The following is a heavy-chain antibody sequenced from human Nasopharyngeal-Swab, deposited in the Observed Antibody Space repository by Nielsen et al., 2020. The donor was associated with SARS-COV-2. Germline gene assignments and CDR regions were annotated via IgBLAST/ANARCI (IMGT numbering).Heavy chain of an antibody. CDR1: GFTFSSYA. Sequence: GESPKISCAASGFTFSSYAMHWVRQAPGKGLEWVAVISYDGSNKYYADSVKGRFTISRDNSKNTLYLQMNSLRAEDTAVYYCARESRDVEMASYYFDYWGQGTLVTVSS. J-gene: IGHJ4*02. CDR3: ARESRDVEMASYYFDY. D-gene: IGHD5-24*01. V-gene: IGHV3-30-3*01. CDR2: ISYDGSNK.